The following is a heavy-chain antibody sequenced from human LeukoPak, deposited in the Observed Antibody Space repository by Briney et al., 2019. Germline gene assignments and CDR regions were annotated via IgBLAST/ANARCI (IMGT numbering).Heavy chain of an antibody. CDR2: ISSSSSTI. J-gene: IGHJ4*02. Sequence: AGGSLRLSCAASGFTFSSYSMNWVRQAPGKGLEWVSYISSSSSTIYYADSVKGRFTISRDNAKNSLYLQMNSLRAEDTAVYYCARGRPYDFWSGYYDYWGQGTLVPVSS. D-gene: IGHD3-3*01. V-gene: IGHV3-48*01. CDR1: GFTFSSYS. CDR3: ARGRPYDFWSGYYDY.